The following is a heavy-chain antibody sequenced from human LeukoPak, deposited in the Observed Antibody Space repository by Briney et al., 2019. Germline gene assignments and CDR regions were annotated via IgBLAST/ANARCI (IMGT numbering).Heavy chain of an antibody. D-gene: IGHD2-2*01. V-gene: IGHV1-18*01. J-gene: IGHJ6*03. CDR3: ARVDPDIVVVPAARNGYYYYMDV. CDR1: GYTFTIYD. Sequence: ASEKLSCNSSGYTFTIYDISWVRQAPGQGLEWMGWISVYNGDTNYAQKLQGRVTMTTDTSTSTAYMELRSLRSDDTAVYYCARVDPDIVVVPAARNGYYYYMDVWGQGTTVNVSS. CDR2: ISVYNGDT.